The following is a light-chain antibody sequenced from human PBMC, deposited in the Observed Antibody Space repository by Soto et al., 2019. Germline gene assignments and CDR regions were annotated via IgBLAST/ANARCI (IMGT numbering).Light chain of an antibody. Sequence: EIVLTQSPGTLSLSPGERATLPCRASQRFSGTSLAWYQQKPGQAPRLLIYGVSNRATGIPDRFSGSGSGTDFTLTISRLEPEDFAVYSCHQYDNSLWTFGQGTKV. CDR3: HQYDNSLWT. V-gene: IGKV3-20*01. CDR1: QRFSGTS. CDR2: GVS. J-gene: IGKJ1*01.